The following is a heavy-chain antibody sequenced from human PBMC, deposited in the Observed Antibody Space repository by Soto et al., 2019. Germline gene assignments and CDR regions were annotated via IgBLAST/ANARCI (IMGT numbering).Heavy chain of an antibody. V-gene: IGHV4-59*01. CDR3: ARAGFPDYYYMDV. D-gene: IGHD3-10*01. J-gene: IGHJ6*03. Sequence: SETLSLTCTLSGGSLSSYYWSWIRPPPGKGLEWIGYIYYSGSTNYNPSLKSRVTISVDTSKNQFSLKLSSVTAADTAVYYCARAGFPDYYYMDVWGKGTTVTVSS. CDR2: IYYSGST. CDR1: GGSLSSYY.